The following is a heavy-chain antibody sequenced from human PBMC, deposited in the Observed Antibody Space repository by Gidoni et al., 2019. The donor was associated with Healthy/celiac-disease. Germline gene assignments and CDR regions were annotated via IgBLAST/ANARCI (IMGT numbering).Heavy chain of an antibody. J-gene: IGHJ4*02. CDR3: ARAGYCSSTSCYRPRPSRDY. CDR1: GCTFSSYS. D-gene: IGHD2-2*02. V-gene: IGHV3-48*02. CDR2: ISSSSSTI. Sequence: EVQLVESGGGLVQPGGSLRLSGAAAGCTFSSYSRNRVRQAPGKGLEWVSYISSSSSTIYYADSVKGRFTISRDNAKNSLYLQMNSLRDEDTAVYYCARAGYCSSTSCYRPRPSRDYWGQGTLVTVSS.